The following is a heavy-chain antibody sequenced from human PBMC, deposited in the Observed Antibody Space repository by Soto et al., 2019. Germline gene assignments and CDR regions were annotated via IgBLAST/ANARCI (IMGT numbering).Heavy chain of an antibody. Sequence: QVQLVQSGAEVKKPGASVKVSCKASGYTFATYDFAWVRQATGQGLEWMGWMNPNTGNTGYAQAFRGRVTMTRNTSITTAYMELSSLRSEDTAVDFCSRRKEPSGPYYLDYWGQGTLVTVSS. CDR1: GYTFATYD. CDR2: MNPNTGNT. CDR3: SRRKEPSGPYYLDY. J-gene: IGHJ4*02. V-gene: IGHV1-8*01.